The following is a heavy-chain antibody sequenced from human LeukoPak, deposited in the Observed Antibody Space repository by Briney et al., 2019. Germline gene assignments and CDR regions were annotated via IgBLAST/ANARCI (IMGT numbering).Heavy chain of an antibody. CDR3: ARGVSGYFYLFDC. V-gene: IGHV1-2*02. D-gene: IGHD3-22*01. CDR1: GYTFTDYY. CDR2: INPNSGGT. Sequence: ASVKASCKASGYTFTDYYMHWVRQAPGQGLEWMGWINPNSGGTNSAQKFQGRVTMTRDTSISTGYMELSRLRSDDTAVYYCARGVSGYFYLFDCWGQGTLVTVSS. J-gene: IGHJ4*02.